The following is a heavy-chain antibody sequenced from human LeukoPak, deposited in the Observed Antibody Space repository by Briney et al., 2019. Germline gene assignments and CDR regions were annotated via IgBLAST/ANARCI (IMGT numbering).Heavy chain of an antibody. J-gene: IGHJ4*02. CDR1: GAAISSYY. D-gene: IGHD3-16*01. CDR3: ARGGWGPDY. CDR2: IYTSGIT. Sequence: KPSETLSLTCTVSGAAISSYYWSWVRQSAGKGLEWIGRIYTSGITNYNPSLKSRVTMSVDTSKNQLSLKLSSVTAADTAVYYCARGGWGPDYWGQGTLVTVSS. V-gene: IGHV4-4*07.